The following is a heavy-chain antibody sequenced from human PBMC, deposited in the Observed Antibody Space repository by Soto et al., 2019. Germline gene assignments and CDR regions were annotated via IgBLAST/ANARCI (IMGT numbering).Heavy chain of an antibody. Sequence: QVQLVESGGGVVQPGRSLRLCCAASGFTFSSYGMHWVRQAPGKGLEWVAVIWYDGSNKYYADSVKGRFTISRDNSKNTLYLQMNSLRAEDTAVYYCARGRDGYNTFDYWGQGTLVTVSS. CDR1: GFTFSSYG. V-gene: IGHV3-33*01. J-gene: IGHJ4*02. CDR2: IWYDGSNK. CDR3: ARGRDGYNTFDY. D-gene: IGHD5-12*01.